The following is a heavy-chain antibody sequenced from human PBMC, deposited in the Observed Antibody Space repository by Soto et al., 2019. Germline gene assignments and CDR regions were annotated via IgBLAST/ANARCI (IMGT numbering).Heavy chain of an antibody. V-gene: IGHV4-39*01. CDR1: GGSITSSSYS. CDR2: FYYSENT. Sequence: QLQLQESGQGLVKPSETLSLTCAVSGGSITSSSYSWGWVRQPPGKGLEWIATFYYSENTHYNPSLESRVTISVDTSKNQFSLKLSSVTAADTAVYYCARLGGHCSSSSCFGFYVMDVWGQGTTVTVSS. D-gene: IGHD2-2*01. CDR3: ARLGGHCSSSSCFGFYVMDV. J-gene: IGHJ6*02.